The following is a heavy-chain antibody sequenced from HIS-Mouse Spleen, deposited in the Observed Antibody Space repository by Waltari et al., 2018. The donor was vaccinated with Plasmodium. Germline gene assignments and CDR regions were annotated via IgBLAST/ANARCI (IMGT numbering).Heavy chain of an antibody. V-gene: IGHV4-39*01. D-gene: IGHD1-26*01. CDR1: GGSISSSSYY. CDR2: IYFSGSS. J-gene: IGHJ4*02. Sequence: QLQLQESGPGLVKPSETLSLTCTVSGGSISSSSYYWGGIRQPPVKGLEWIGSIYFSGSSDYNPSPKSRVTISVDTSKNQFSLKRSSVTAADTAVYYCARRGGSYYYFDYWGQGTLVTVSS. CDR3: ARRGGSYYYFDY.